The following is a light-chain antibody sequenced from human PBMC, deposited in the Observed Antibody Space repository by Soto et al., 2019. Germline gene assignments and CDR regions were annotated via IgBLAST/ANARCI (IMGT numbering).Light chain of an antibody. V-gene: IGKV3-20*01. Sequence: EIVLTQSPGTLYLSPGERATLSCRASQSVSSSYLAWYQQKPGQAPRLLIYGASNRATGIPDRFSGSGSGTDFTLTISRLEPEDFAVYYCQQYGSSPSTFGPGTKVDIQ. CDR1: QSVSSSY. J-gene: IGKJ3*01. CDR2: GAS. CDR3: QQYGSSPST.